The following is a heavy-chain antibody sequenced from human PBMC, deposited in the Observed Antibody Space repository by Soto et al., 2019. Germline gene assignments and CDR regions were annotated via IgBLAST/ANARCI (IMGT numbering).Heavy chain of an antibody. CDR3: ARQDGSGSFFYYYGMDV. Sequence: GESLKISCKGSGYSFTSYWISWVRQMPGKGLERMGRIDPSDSYTNYSPSFQGHVTISADKSISTAFLQWSSLKASDTAMYYCARQDGSGSFFYYYGMDVWGQGTTVTVSS. CDR1: GYSFTSYW. V-gene: IGHV5-10-1*01. CDR2: IDPSDSYT. J-gene: IGHJ6*02. D-gene: IGHD3-10*01.